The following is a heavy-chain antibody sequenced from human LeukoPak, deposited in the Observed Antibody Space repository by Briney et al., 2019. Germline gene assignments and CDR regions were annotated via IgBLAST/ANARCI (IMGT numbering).Heavy chain of an antibody. J-gene: IGHJ1*01. CDR3: AKRGYVSPEEYFQH. V-gene: IGHV3-23*01. Sequence: GGSLRLSCAASGFTFSSYAMSWVRQAPGKGLEWVSGISGSGGSTYYADSVKGRFTISRDNSKNTLYLQMNSLRAEDTAVYYCAKRGYVSPEEYFQHWGQGTLVTVSS. CDR2: ISGSGGST. D-gene: IGHD3-16*01. CDR1: GFTFSSYA.